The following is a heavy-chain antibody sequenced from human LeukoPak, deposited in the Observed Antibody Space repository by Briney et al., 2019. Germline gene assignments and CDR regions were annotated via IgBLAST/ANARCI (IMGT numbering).Heavy chain of an antibody. CDR3: ASDLVSSSSSRDYYYAVDV. Sequence: GGSLRLSCEASGFTFSGYGMHWVRQAPGKGLEWVSGTWYHGNNKYYADSVKGRFTISRDNSKNTLYLQMNSLRAEDTAVYYCASDLVSSSSSRDYYYAVDVWGQGTTVTVSS. D-gene: IGHD6-6*01. V-gene: IGHV3-33*01. J-gene: IGHJ6*02. CDR1: GFTFSGYG. CDR2: TWYHGNNK.